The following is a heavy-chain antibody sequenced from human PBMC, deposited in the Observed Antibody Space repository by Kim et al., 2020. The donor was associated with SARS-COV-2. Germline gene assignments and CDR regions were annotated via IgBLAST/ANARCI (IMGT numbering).Heavy chain of an antibody. CDR3: ARFLYDSSGSYAFEI. J-gene: IGHJ3*02. V-gene: IGHV3-7*01. CDR2: IRHDGAEK. Sequence: GGSLRLSCAASGFTFSDYWMTWVRQAPGKGLEWVAHIRHDGAEKFYVDSVKGRFTISRDNAKNSLYLHMNSLRAEDTAVYFCARFLYDSSGSYAFEIWGQGTMVTVSS. CDR1: GFTFSDYW. D-gene: IGHD3-22*01.